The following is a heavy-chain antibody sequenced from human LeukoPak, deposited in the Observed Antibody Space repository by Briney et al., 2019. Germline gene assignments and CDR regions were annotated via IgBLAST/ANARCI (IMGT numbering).Heavy chain of an antibody. CDR3: ARERPLITMIVVQPDNWFDP. Sequence: ASVKVSCKTSGYTFTSYDINWVRQATGQGLEWMGWVSPNSDTTVYAQNFQGRVTITRDTSASTAYMELSSLRSEDTAVYYCARERPLITMIVVQPDNWFDPWGQGTLVTVSS. CDR1: GYTFTSYD. D-gene: IGHD3-22*01. V-gene: IGHV1-8*01. CDR2: VSPNSDTT. J-gene: IGHJ5*02.